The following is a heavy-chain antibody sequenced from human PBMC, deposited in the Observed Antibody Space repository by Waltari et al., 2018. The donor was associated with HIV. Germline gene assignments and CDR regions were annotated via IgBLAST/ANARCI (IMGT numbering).Heavy chain of an antibody. CDR2: ISTASTYI. Sequence: EMQLVESGGGLVKPGGSLRLACAAAGCTARSGSMYWVRRAPGKGLEWVSSISTASTYIYYGDSVKGRFTISRDNAKNSLYLQMNSLRAEDTAVYFCARSSVPVGPLYGMDVWGQGTTVTVAS. V-gene: IGHV3-21*02. CDR3: ARSSVPVGPLYGMDV. J-gene: IGHJ6*02. D-gene: IGHD6-19*01. CDR1: GCTARSGS.